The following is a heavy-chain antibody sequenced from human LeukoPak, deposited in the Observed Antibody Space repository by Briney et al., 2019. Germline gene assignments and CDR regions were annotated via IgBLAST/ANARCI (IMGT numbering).Heavy chain of an antibody. CDR2: ISANNGNT. CDR3: AGDVSEGFGERVIDAFDI. CDR1: GYTFINYN. J-gene: IGHJ3*02. Sequence: ASVKVSFKASGYTFINYNIAWVRQAPGQGLEWMGWISANNGNTNYAQKVQGRVAMTTDRSTTTAYMELRGLRPDDTAVYFCAGDVSEGFGERVIDAFDIWGQGTMVTVSS. D-gene: IGHD3-10*01. V-gene: IGHV1-18*01.